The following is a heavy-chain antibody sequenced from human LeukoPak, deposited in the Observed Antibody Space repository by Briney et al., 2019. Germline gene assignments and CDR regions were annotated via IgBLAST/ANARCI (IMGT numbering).Heavy chain of an antibody. CDR3: ARGPSGYHNT. Sequence: GGSLRLSCAASEFSVGSNYMTWVRQAPGTGLELVSLIYSGGSTYYADTVTGRFTISREKYKNKLHFQMNSRRAEDATVYYYARGPSGYHNTGGQGTLVTVSS. CDR1: EFSVGSNY. CDR2: IYSGGST. J-gene: IGHJ4*02. V-gene: IGHV3-66*01. D-gene: IGHD5-12*01.